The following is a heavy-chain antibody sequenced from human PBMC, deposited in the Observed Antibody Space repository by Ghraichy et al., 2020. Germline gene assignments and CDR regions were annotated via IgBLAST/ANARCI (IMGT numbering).Heavy chain of an antibody. CDR1: GGSFSGYY. D-gene: IGHD4-17*01. CDR2: INHSGST. J-gene: IGHJ2*01. Sequence: SETLSLTCAVYGGSFSGYYWSWIRQPPGKGLEWIGEINHSGSTNYNPSLKSRVTISVDTSKNQFSLKLSSVTAADTAVYYCARDYGDYNNWYFDLWGRGTLVTVSS. V-gene: IGHV4-34*01. CDR3: ARDYGDYNNWYFDL.